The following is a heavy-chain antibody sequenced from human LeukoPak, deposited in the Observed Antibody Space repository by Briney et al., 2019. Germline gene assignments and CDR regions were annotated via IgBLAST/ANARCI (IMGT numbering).Heavy chain of an antibody. CDR1: GYTFTSYA. Sequence: ASVKVSCKASGYTFTSYAMNWVRQAPGQGLEYMGWIDTNTHNPTYAQAFTGRIVFSLDTSVSTAYLQVRSLKAEDTAVYFCARRSMVQHLDVWGKGTTVIVSS. CDR3: ARRSMVQHLDV. D-gene: IGHD3-10*01. J-gene: IGHJ6*04. V-gene: IGHV7-4-1*02. CDR2: IDTNTHNP.